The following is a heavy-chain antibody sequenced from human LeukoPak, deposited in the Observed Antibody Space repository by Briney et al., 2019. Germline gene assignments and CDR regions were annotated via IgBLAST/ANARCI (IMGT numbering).Heavy chain of an antibody. D-gene: IGHD2-8*01. CDR1: GFTFSSYW. Sequence: PGGSLRLSCAASGFTFSSYWMHWVRQAPGRGLVWVSRINSDGSSTSYADSVKGRFTISRDNAKNTLYLQMNSLRAEDTAVYYCARESMYYGPTDYWGQGTLVTVSS. CDR2: INSDGSST. J-gene: IGHJ4*02. V-gene: IGHV3-74*01. CDR3: ARESMYYGPTDY.